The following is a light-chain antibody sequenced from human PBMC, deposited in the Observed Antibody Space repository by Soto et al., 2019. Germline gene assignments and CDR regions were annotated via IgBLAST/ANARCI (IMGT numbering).Light chain of an antibody. J-gene: IGKJ1*01. CDR2: GAS. CDR1: QSVSRSY. Sequence: ETVLTQSPGTLSLSPGERATLSCRASQSVSRSYLAWYQQKPGQAPRLLIYGASTRPTGIPDRFSGSGSGTAFTLTISRLEPEDFAVYFCQQYDNPPRTFGQGTKVEMK. V-gene: IGKV3-20*01. CDR3: QQYDNPPRT.